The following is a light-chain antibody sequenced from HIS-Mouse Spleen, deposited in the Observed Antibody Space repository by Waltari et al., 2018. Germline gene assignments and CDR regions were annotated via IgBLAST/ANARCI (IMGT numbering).Light chain of an antibody. J-gene: IGLJ3*02. CDR1: SSDVGGYNY. Sequence: QSALTQPASVSGSPGQSITISCPGTSSDVGGYNYVYWYQQHPGKAPKLMIYDVSNRPSGVSNRFSGSKSGNTASLTISGLQAEDEADYYCSSYTSSSTWVFGGGTKLTVL. CDR2: DVS. V-gene: IGLV2-14*03. CDR3: SSYTSSSTWV.